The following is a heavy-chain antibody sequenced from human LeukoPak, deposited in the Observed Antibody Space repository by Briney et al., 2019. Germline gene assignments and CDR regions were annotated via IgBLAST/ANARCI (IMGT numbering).Heavy chain of an antibody. CDR3: ARDSGYSSGWYSPTGYYYYGMDV. D-gene: IGHD6-19*01. J-gene: IGHJ6*02. V-gene: IGHV1-69*13. CDR1: GGTFSSYA. Sequence: ASVKVSCKASGGTFSSYAISWVRQAPGQGLEWMGGIIPIFGTANYAQKFQGRVTITADESTSTAYMELSSLRSEDTAVYYCARDSGYSSGWYSPTGYYYYGMDVWGQGTTVTVSS. CDR2: IIPIFGTA.